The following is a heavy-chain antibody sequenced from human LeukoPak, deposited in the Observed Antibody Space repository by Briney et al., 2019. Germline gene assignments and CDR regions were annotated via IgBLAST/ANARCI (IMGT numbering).Heavy chain of an antibody. Sequence: GGSPRLSCAASGFTFRNYGMHWVRQAPGKGLEWVAVISYDGNKRFYEDSVKGRFIISRDNSRNTLYLQLNSLRGGDTAVYFCAREVAKRGTVTFDYWGRGTLVTVFS. CDR2: ISYDGNKR. V-gene: IGHV3-30*03. J-gene: IGHJ4*02. D-gene: IGHD4-17*01. CDR3: AREVAKRGTVTFDY. CDR1: GFTFRNYG.